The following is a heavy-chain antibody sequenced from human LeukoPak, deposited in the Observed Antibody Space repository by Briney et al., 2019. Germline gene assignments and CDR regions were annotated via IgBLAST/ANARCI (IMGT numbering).Heavy chain of an antibody. V-gene: IGHV1-24*01. Sequence: GASVKVSCKVYGYSLSELSIYWVRQAPGKGLEWMGGFDPENGERVYEQKFQGRVTMTEDSTTDTAYMEMSGLTSEDTAFYYCAITWSVTLSNWGQGTLVTVSS. CDR1: GYSLSELS. J-gene: IGHJ4*02. CDR2: FDPENGER. CDR3: AITWSVTLSN. D-gene: IGHD1-20*01.